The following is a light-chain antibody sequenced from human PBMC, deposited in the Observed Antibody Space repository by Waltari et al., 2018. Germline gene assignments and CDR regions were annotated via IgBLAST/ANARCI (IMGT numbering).Light chain of an antibody. CDR3: ATWDDSLNGQVV. Sequence: QSMLTQPPSASGTPGQGVTISCSGSSSNIGRNTVSWYQQLPGTAPKLVVYFNNQRPSGVPDRFSGSKSDTSASLAIGGLQSEDEADYYCATWDDSLNGQVVFGGGTKLTVL. V-gene: IGLV1-44*01. CDR1: SSNIGRNT. J-gene: IGLJ2*01. CDR2: FNN.